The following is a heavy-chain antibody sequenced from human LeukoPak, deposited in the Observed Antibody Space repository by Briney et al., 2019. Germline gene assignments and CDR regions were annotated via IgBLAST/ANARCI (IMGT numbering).Heavy chain of an antibody. CDR3: ARYGPYYYGSGSYGSWFDP. D-gene: IGHD3-10*01. CDR1: GGSSRGYYWN. CDR2: IYYSGST. J-gene: IGHJ5*02. V-gene: IGHV4-31*11. Sequence: SETLSLTCAVYGGSSRGYYWNWLWIRQHPGKGLEWIGYIYYSGSTYYNPSLKSRVTISVDTSKNQFSLKLSSVTAADTAVYYCARYGPYYYGSGSYGSWFDPWGQGTLVTVSS.